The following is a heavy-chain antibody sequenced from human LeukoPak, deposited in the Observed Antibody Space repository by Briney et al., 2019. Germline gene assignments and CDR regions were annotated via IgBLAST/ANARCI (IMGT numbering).Heavy chain of an antibody. CDR3: AKDALRYGDYVPNYFDY. CDR2: ISYDGSNK. V-gene: IGHV3-30*18. CDR1: GFTFSSYG. D-gene: IGHD4-17*01. J-gene: IGHJ4*02. Sequence: PGGSLRLSCAAPGFTFSSYGMHWVRQAPGKGLEWVAVISYDGSNKYYADSVKGRFTISRDNSKNTLYLQMNSLRAEDTAVYYCAKDALRYGDYVPNYFDYWGQGTLVTVSS.